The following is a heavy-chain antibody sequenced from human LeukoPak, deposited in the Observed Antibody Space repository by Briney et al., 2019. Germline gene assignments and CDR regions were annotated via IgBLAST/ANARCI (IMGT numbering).Heavy chain of an antibody. D-gene: IGHD3-3*01. J-gene: IGHJ3*02. CDR1: GYTFTGYY. V-gene: IGHV1-2*02. CDR3: ASHPRGGLEWLLWRAFDI. CDR2: INPNSGGT. Sequence: GASVKVSCKASGYTFTGYYMHWVRQAPGQGLEWMGWINPNSGGTNYAQKFQGRVTMTRDTSISTAYMELSRLRSDDTAVYYCASHPRGGLEWLLWRAFDIWGQGTMVTVSS.